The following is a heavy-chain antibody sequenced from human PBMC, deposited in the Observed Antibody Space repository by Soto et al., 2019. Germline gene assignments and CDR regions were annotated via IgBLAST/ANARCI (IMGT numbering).Heavy chain of an antibody. CDR3: ARGGWRQIDY. J-gene: IGHJ4*02. Sequence: QVQLQESGPGLVKPSETLSLTCSVSGGSIGSYYWSWIRQPPGKGLEWIGYIYYSGSTNYNPSLKSRVTRSVDTSKSQFSLTLSSVTAADTAVYYCARGGWRQIDYWGQGTLVTVSS. D-gene: IGHD3-3*01. CDR2: IYYSGST. CDR1: GGSIGSYY. V-gene: IGHV4-59*08.